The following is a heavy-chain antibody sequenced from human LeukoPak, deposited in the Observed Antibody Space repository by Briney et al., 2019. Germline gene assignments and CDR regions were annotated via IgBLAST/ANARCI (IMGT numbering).Heavy chain of an antibody. CDR3: ARGSSSWSRTYYFDY. J-gene: IGHJ4*02. Sequence: GGSLRLSCAASGFTVSSNYMSWVRQAPGKGLEWVSVIYSGGSTYYADSVKGRFTISRHNSKNTLYLQMNSLRAEDTAVYYCARGSSSWSRTYYFDYWGQGTPVTVSS. V-gene: IGHV3-53*04. CDR2: IYSGGST. CDR1: GFTVSSNY. D-gene: IGHD6-13*01.